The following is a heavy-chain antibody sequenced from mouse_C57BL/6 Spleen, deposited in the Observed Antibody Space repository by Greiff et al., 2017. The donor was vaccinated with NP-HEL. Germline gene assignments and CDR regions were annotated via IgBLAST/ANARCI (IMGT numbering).Heavy chain of an antibody. Sequence: VQLQESGPGLVAPSQCLSITCTVSGFSFTSYGVSWVRQPPGQGLEWLGVIWRDGINKYHSAHSSGLSISKENTKCKVVLKLNSLHTEETAAYYCAKQAGINGNYDAWFAYWGQGTLVTVSA. D-gene: IGHD2-1*01. J-gene: IGHJ3*01. CDR2: IWRDGIN. V-gene: IGHV2-3*01. CDR1: GFSFTSYG. CDR3: AKQAGINGNYDAWFAY.